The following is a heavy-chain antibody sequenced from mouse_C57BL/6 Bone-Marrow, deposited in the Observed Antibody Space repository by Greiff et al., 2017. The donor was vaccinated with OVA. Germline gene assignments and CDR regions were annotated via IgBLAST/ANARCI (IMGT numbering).Heavy chain of an antibody. CDR2: ISSGGSYT. Sequence: DVMLVESGGDLVKPGGSLKLSCAASGFTFRSSGMSWVRQTPDKRLAWVANISSGGSYTYYSDSVKGRFTISRDNSKNTLYLQMSSLKSEDTAMYYCARQSNYEAMDYWGQGTSVTVSS. CDR1: GFTFRSSG. V-gene: IGHV5-6*02. D-gene: IGHD2-5*01. J-gene: IGHJ4*01. CDR3: ARQSNYEAMDY.